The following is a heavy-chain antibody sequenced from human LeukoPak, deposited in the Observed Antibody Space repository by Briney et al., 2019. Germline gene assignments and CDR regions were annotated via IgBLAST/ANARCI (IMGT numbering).Heavy chain of an antibody. CDR1: GFTFDDYA. J-gene: IGHJ3*02. CDR2: ISWNSGSI. Sequence: GGSLRLSCAASGFTFDDYAMHWVRQAPGKGLEGVSGISWNSGSIGYADSVKGRFPISRDNAKNSLYLQMNSLRAEDTALYYCAKDRGSGWYGGNAFDIWGQGTMVTVSS. CDR3: AKDRGSGWYGGNAFDI. D-gene: IGHD6-19*01. V-gene: IGHV3-9*01.